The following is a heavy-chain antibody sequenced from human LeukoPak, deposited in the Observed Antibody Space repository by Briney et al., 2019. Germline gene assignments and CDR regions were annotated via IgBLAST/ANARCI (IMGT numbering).Heavy chain of an antibody. Sequence: GGSLRLSCAASGFTFSSYAMHWVRQAPGKGLEWVAVISYDGSNKYYADSVKGRFTISRDNSKNTLYLQMNSLRAEDTAVYYCARDRLYSGYDSPNYYYYYGMDAWGQGTTVTVSS. CDR3: ARDRLYSGYDSPNYYYYYGMDA. CDR2: ISYDGSNK. D-gene: IGHD5-12*01. J-gene: IGHJ6*02. CDR1: GFTFSSYA. V-gene: IGHV3-30-3*01.